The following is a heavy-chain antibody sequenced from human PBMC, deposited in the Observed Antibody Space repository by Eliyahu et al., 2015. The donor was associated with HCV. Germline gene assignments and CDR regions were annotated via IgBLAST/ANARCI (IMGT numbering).Heavy chain of an antibody. CDR3: ARDPYSSGWWGDFDY. J-gene: IGHJ4*02. Sequence: VSYISSSSSTIYYADSVKGRFTISRDNAKNSLYLQMNSLRAEDTAVYYCARDPYSSGWWGDFDYWGQGTLVTVSS. V-gene: IGHV3-48*01. D-gene: IGHD6-19*01. CDR2: ISSSSSTI.